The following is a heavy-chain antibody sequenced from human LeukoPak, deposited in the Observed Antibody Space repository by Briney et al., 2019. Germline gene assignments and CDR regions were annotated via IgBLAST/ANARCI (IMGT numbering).Heavy chain of an antibody. CDR1: GFTFSSYA. J-gene: IGHJ4*02. V-gene: IGHV3-23*01. D-gene: IGHD5-12*01. CDR2: ISGSGGST. Sequence: SGGSLRLSCAASGFTFSSYAMSWVRQAPGKGLEWVSAISGSGGSTYYADSVKGRFTISGDNSKNTLYLQMNSLRAEDTAVYYCAKSIVANQNFDYWGQGTLVTVSS. CDR3: AKSIVANQNFDY.